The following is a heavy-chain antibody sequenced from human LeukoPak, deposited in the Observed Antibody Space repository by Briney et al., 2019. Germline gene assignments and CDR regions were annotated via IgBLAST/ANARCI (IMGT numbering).Heavy chain of an antibody. V-gene: IGHV1-69*05. CDR2: IIPIFGTA. CDR1: GGTFSSYA. J-gene: IGHJ6*03. D-gene: IGHD5-12*01. Sequence: SVKVSCKASGGTFSSYAISWVRQAPGQGLEWMGGIIPIFGTANYAQKFQGRVTITTDESTSTAYMELSSLRSEDTAVYYCARSEYNGYDGYYYMDVWGKGTTVTVSS. CDR3: ARSEYNGYDGYYYMDV.